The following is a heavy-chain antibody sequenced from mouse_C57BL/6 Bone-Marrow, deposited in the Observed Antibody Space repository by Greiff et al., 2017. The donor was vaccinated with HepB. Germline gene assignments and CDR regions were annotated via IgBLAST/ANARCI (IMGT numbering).Heavy chain of an antibody. V-gene: IGHV1-15*01. J-gene: IGHJ3*01. CDR3: TREDDYEDWFAY. CDR2: IDPETGGT. CDR1: GYTFTDYE. Sequence: QVQLKQSGAELVRPGASVTLSCKASGYTFTDYEMHWVKQTPVHGLEWIGAIDPETGGTAYNQKFKGKAILTADKSSSTAYMELRSLTSEDSAVYYCTREDDYEDWFAYWGQGTLVTVSA. D-gene: IGHD2-4*01.